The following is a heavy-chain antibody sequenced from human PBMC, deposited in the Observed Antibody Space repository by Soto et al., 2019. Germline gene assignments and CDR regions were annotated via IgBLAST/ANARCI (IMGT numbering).Heavy chain of an antibody. CDR2: IYYSGST. Sequence: QVQLQESGPGLVKPSQTLSLTCTVSGGSISSGDYYWSWIRQPPGKGLEWIGYIYYSGSTYYNPSLKSRVTMTVDTSENQFPLKLSSVTAADTAVYYCAGGGGRGYTAMVMGDAFDIWGQGTMVTVSS. J-gene: IGHJ3*02. CDR1: GGSISSGDYY. CDR3: AGGGGRGYTAMVMGDAFDI. D-gene: IGHD5-18*01. V-gene: IGHV4-30-4*01.